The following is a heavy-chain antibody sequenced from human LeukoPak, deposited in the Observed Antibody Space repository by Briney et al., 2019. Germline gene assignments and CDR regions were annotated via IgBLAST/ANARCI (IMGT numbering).Heavy chain of an antibody. Sequence: GGSLRLSCSASGFTFSSYAMHWVRQAPGKGLEYVPAISSNGGSTYYADSVKGRFTISRDNSKNTLYLQMSSLRAEDTAVYYCVKAGYSYGGYYFDYWGQGTLVTVSS. CDR3: VKAGYSYGGYYFDY. CDR2: ISSNGGST. CDR1: GFTFSSYA. J-gene: IGHJ4*02. D-gene: IGHD5-18*01. V-gene: IGHV3-64D*06.